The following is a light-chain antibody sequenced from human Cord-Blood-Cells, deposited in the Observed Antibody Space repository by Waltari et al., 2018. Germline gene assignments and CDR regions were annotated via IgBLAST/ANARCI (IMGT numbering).Light chain of an antibody. CDR3: CSYAGYV. CDR2: EGS. J-gene: IGLJ1*01. CDR1: SSDVGSYNL. Sequence: QSALTQPASVSGSPGQSITISCTGTSSDVGSYNLVSWYQQHPGKAPKLMIYEGSKRTVGISNLFSGSKSGNTASLTISGLQADDEADYYCCSYAGYVFGTGTKVTVL. V-gene: IGLV2-23*01.